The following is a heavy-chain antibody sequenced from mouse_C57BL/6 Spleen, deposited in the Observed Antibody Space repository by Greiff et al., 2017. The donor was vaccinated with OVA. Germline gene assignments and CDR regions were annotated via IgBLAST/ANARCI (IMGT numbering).Heavy chain of an antibody. J-gene: IGHJ2*01. CDR1: GFTFSSYG. Sequence: EVKLMESGGDLVKPGGSLKLSCAASGFTFSSYGMSWVRQTPDKRLEWVATISSGGSYTYYPDSVKGRFTISRDNAKNTLYLQMSSLKSEDTAMYYCARHEGYFDYWGQGTTLTVSS. CDR2: ISSGGSYT. V-gene: IGHV5-6*01. CDR3: ARHEGYFDY.